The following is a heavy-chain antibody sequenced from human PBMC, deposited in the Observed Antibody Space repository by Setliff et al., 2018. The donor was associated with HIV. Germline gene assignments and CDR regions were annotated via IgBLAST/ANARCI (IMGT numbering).Heavy chain of an antibody. D-gene: IGHD3-3*01. CDR2: IYQSGHT. CDR3: MRGRSITIFGVAYFDF. CDR1: GGSISSNKW. Sequence: PSETLSLTCAVSGGSISSNKWWSWVRQPPGKGLEWIGEIYQSGHTNYSPPLESRVTISVDESKNQFSLKLSSVTAADTAVYYCMRGRSITIFGVAYFDFWGQGTQVTVSS. J-gene: IGHJ4*02. V-gene: IGHV4-4*02.